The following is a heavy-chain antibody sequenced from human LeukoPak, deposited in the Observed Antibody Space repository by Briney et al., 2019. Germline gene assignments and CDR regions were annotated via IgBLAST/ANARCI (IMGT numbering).Heavy chain of an antibody. V-gene: IGHV3-33*01. D-gene: IGHD6-19*01. Sequence: GRSLRLSCAASAFTFSSYGMHWVRQAPGKGREWVAVIWYDGSNKYYADSVKGRFTISRDNAKNSLYLQMNSLRAEDTAVYYCAREGSSGWYIWGQGTLVTVSS. J-gene: IGHJ4*02. CDR2: IWYDGSNK. CDR3: AREGSSGWYI. CDR1: AFTFSSYG.